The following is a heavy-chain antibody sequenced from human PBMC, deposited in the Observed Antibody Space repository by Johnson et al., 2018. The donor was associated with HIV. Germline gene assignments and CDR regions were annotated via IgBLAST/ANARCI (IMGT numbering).Heavy chain of an antibody. D-gene: IGHD6-6*01. CDR1: GFTFSSYA. CDR2: LSGSGGSP. CDR3: ASEVEYSTLGGV. J-gene: IGHJ3*01. Sequence: VQLVESGGGLVQPGGSLRLSCAASGFTFSSYAMSWVRQAPGKGLEWVSALSGSGGSPYYADSVKGRFTISRDNSKNTLYLQMSSLRAEDTALYYCASEVEYSTLGGVWGQGTVVTVSS. V-gene: IGHV3-23*04.